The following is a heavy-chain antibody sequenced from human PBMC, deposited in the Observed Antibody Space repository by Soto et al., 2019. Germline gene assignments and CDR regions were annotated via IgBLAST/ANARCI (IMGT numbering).Heavy chain of an antibody. Sequence: PSETLSLTCSVSGGSITSRESYWGWIRQPPGKGLEWIGTIYFSGSTNYNPSLKSRVTISVDTSKNQFSLKLSSVTAADTAVYYCARAPRGNYGYPSYFDYWGQGTLVTVS. CDR3: ARAPRGNYGYPSYFDY. CDR1: GGSITSRESY. V-gene: IGHV4-39*07. D-gene: IGHD3-10*01. J-gene: IGHJ4*02. CDR2: IYFSGST.